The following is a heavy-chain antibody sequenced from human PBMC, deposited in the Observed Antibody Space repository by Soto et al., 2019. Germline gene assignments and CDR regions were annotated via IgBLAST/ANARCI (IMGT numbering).Heavy chain of an antibody. Sequence: QVQLVQSGAEVKKPGSSVKVSCKASGGTFSSYAISWVRQAPGQGLEWMGGIIPFVGTANYAQKFQGRVTITADESTSTPYMELSSLRSEDTAVYYCARASDILTGSLNYYYFAMDVWGQGTTVTVSS. CDR1: GGTFSSYA. CDR2: IIPFVGTA. CDR3: ARASDILTGSLNYYYFAMDV. V-gene: IGHV1-69*12. J-gene: IGHJ6*02. D-gene: IGHD3-9*01.